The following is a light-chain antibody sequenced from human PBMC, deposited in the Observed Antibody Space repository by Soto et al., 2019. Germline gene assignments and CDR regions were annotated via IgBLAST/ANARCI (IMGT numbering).Light chain of an antibody. CDR3: QQYYSTLLT. J-gene: IGKJ3*01. V-gene: IGKV4-1*01. Sequence: DIVMTQSPDCLAVSLGERATINCKSSQSVLYSSNNKNYLAWYQQKPGQPPKLLIYWASTRESGVPDRFSGSGSGTDSTLTISSLQAEDVAIYYCQQYYSTLLTFGPGTKVDIK. CDR2: WAS. CDR1: QSVLYSSNNKNY.